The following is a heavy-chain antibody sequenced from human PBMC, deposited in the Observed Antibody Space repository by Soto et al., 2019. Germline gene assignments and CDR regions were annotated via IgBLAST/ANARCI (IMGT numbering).Heavy chain of an antibody. D-gene: IGHD3-3*01. CDR2: MYPGDSDT. CDR3: ARLPRDCNKTSCYYADH. CDR1: GYDFNTNW. V-gene: IGHV5-51*01. Sequence: PGESLKISCRGSGYDFNTNWFGWVRQLPGRDLEWVGIMYPGDSDTRYNPSLQGHVTLSVDVTVSTAFLQWRSLETSDTGMYFCARLPRDCNKTSCYYADHWGQGTQVTVSS. J-gene: IGHJ4*02.